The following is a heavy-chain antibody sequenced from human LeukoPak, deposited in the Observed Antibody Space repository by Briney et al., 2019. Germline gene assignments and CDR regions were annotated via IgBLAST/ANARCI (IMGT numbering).Heavy chain of an antibody. V-gene: IGHV3-11*06. CDR2: ISTIGYT. Sequence: GGSLRLSCTASGFIFSDYYMGWVRQAPGQGLEWISYISTIGYTSYADSVKGQFTTSRDTAKKSVYLQMNSLRAEDTSIYYCTRRDCTRTSCYASDWGQGTLVTVSS. J-gene: IGHJ4*02. CDR1: GFIFSDYY. CDR3: TRRDCTRTSCYASD. D-gene: IGHD2-2*01.